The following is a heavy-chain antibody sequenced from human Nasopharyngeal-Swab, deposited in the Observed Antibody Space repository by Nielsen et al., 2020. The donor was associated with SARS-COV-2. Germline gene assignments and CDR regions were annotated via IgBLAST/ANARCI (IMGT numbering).Heavy chain of an antibody. J-gene: IGHJ4*02. D-gene: IGHD6-19*01. CDR1: GFTFSSYA. CDR2: ISGSGGST. CDR3: AKGGVGGWYDLTNPTYYFDY. Sequence: GESLKISCAASGFTFSSYAMSWVRQAPGKGLEWLSAISGSGGSTNYADSVKGRFTISRDNSKNTLYLHMNSLRAEDTAVYYCAKGGVGGWYDLTNPTYYFDYWGQGTLVTVSS. V-gene: IGHV3-23*01.